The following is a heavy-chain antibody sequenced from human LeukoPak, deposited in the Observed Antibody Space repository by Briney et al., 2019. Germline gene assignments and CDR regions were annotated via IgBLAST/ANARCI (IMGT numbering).Heavy chain of an antibody. J-gene: IGHJ2*01. Sequence: VSGGSXXSYYWSWIRQPPGKGLEWIGYIYYSGSTNYNPSLKSRVTISVDTSKNQFSLKLSSVTAADTAVYYYARGGSGWQNYWYFDLWGRGTLVTVSS. V-gene: IGHV4-59*01. CDR2: IYYSGST. D-gene: IGHD6-19*01. CDR3: ARGGSGWQNYWYFDL. CDR1: GGSXXSYY.